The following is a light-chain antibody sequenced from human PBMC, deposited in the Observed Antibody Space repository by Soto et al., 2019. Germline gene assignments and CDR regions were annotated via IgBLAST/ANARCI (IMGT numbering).Light chain of an antibody. CDR2: GVS. CDR3: QQTDSTPYT. V-gene: IGKV1-39*01. Sequence: DNQMTQSPSSLSASVRGQGNIPCPPSQRISSRLNWYQKKPGKAPKVLIYGVSSLQNGVPSRFSGSGPGTDFTLTISSLQPEDIATYYCQQTDSTPYTFGQGTRLEIK. CDR1: QRISSR. J-gene: IGKJ5*01.